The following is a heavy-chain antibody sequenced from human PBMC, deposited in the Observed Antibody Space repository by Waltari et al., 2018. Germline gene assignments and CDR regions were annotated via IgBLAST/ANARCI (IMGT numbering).Heavy chain of an antibody. V-gene: IGHV3-33*01. CDR2: IGYDGSLK. D-gene: IGHD4-17*01. Sequence: QVLLVESGGRVVQPGKSLTLSCAASGFTFSNYGMHWVRQAPGKGLEWVAVIGYDGSLKYYADSVKGRFTISRDSSKNTLFLQMNSLRVEDTALYYCARSSTVTTGSLDYWGQGTPVSVSS. CDR1: GFTFSNYG. J-gene: IGHJ4*02. CDR3: ARSSTVTTGSLDY.